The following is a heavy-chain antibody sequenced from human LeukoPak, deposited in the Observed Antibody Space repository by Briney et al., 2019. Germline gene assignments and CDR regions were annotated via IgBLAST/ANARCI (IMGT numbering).Heavy chain of an antibody. V-gene: IGHV4-59*01. D-gene: IGHD6-13*01. CDR2: IYYSGST. CDR1: GGSFSSSY. J-gene: IGHJ4*02. CDR3: ARGIAAAGYSPDYFDY. Sequence: SETLSLTCTVSGGSFSSSYWSWIRQPPGKRLEWIGYIYYSGSTNYSPSLRSRVTISVDTSKNQFSLKLSSVTAADTAVYYCARGIAAAGYSPDYFDYWGQGTLVTVSS.